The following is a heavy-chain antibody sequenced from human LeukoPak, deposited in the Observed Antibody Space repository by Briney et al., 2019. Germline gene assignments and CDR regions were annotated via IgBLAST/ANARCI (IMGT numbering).Heavy chain of an antibody. CDR1: GFTFSSYG. J-gene: IGHJ4*02. D-gene: IGHD7-27*01. Sequence: GGSLRLSCAASGFTFSSYGMHWIRQAPGKGLEWVAFIRYDGSTKYYADSVKGRFTISRDNSKNTLYLQMNSLRAEDTAVYYCAKDPTGDLMVYWGQGTLVTVSS. V-gene: IGHV3-30*02. CDR3: AKDPTGDLMVY. CDR2: IRYDGSTK.